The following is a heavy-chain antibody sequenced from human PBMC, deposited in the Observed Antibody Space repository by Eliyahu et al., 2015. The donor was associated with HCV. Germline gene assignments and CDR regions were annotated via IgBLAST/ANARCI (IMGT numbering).Heavy chain of an antibody. CDR2: IIPIFATG. D-gene: IGHD2-2*01. V-gene: IGHV1-69*01. CDR3: ARGSSDCSSRSCPFDY. CDR1: GGTXXSXS. Sequence: QVQLVQSGAEVKXPGSSVKVSCKASGGTXXSXSISWVRQAPGQGLEWMGGIIPIFATGNYAQKFQGRVTITADESTSTAYMELSSLRSEDTAVYYCARGSSDCSSRSCPFDYWGQGTLVTVSS. J-gene: IGHJ4*02.